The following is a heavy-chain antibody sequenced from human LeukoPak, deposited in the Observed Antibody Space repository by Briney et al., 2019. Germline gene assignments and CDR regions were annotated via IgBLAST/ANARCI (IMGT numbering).Heavy chain of an antibody. V-gene: IGHV3-30-3*01. D-gene: IGHD6-19*01. J-gene: IGHJ4*02. CDR3: APTKYSSGWPFDY. CDR1: GFTFSSYA. CDR2: ISYDGSNK. Sequence: GRSLRLSRAASGFTFSSYAMHWVRQAPGKGLEWVAVISYDGSNKYYADSVKGRFTISRDNSKNTLYLQMNSLRAEDTAVYYCAPTKYSSGWPFDYWGQGTLVTVSS.